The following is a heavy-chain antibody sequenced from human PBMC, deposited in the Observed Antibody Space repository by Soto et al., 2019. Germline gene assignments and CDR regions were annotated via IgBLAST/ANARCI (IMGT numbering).Heavy chain of an antibody. CDR1: GFTFSSYA. Sequence: PGGSLRLSCAASGFTFSSYAMSWVRQAPGKGLEWVSAISGSGGSTYYADSVKGRFTISRDNSKNTLYLQMNSLRAEDTAVYYCAKDLDFWSGYYTSFDYWGQGALVTVSS. J-gene: IGHJ4*02. CDR2: ISGSGGST. CDR3: AKDLDFWSGYYTSFDY. D-gene: IGHD3-3*01. V-gene: IGHV3-23*01.